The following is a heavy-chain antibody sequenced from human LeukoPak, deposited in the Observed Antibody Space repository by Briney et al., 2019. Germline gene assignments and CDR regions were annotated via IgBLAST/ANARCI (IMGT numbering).Heavy chain of an antibody. D-gene: IGHD3-3*01. CDR3: ARASDFWSGYYTDYMDV. CDR1: GGSISSGSYY. V-gene: IGHV4-61*02. CDR2: IYTSGST. J-gene: IGHJ4*02. Sequence: SETLSLTCTVSGGSISSGSYYWSWIRQPAGKGLEWIGRIYTSGSTNYNPSLKSRVTISVDTSKNQFSLKLSSVTAADTAVYYCARASDFWSGYYTDYMDVWGQGTLVTVSS.